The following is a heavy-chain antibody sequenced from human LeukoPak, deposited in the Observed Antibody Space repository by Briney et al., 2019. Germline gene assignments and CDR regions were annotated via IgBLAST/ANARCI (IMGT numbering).Heavy chain of an antibody. D-gene: IGHD2-21*02. J-gene: IGHJ4*02. CDR2: ISGSGGST. CDR3: VKNMESCGDSSTDS. V-gene: IGHV3-23*01. CDR1: GFTFSSYA. Sequence: GGSLRLSCAASGFTFSSYAMSWVRQAPGKGLEWVSAISGSGGSTYYADSVKGRFTISRDNSKNTLHLQMKSLRAEDTAVYYCVKNMESCGDSSTDSWGQGTLVTVSS.